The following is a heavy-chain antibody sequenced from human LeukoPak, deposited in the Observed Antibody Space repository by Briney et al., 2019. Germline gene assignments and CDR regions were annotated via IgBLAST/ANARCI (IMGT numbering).Heavy chain of an antibody. D-gene: IGHD2-2*01. Sequence: ASVKVSCKASGGTFSSYAINWVRQAPGQGLEWMGGIIPIFGTANYAQKFQGRVTITADESTSTAYMELSSLRSEDTAVYYCARDPIYCSSTSCKNRKGLDYWGQGTLVAVSS. V-gene: IGHV1-69*13. CDR2: IIPIFGTA. J-gene: IGHJ4*02. CDR1: GGTFSSYA. CDR3: ARDPIYCSSTSCKNRKGLDY.